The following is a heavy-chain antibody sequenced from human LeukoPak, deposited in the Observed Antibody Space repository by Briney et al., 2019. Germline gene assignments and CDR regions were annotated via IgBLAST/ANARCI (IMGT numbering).Heavy chain of an antibody. CDR2: ISYDGSNK. CDR3: ARDSLGDPAYYFDC. Sequence: GGSLRLSCAASGFTFGSYAMHWVRQAPGKGLEWVAVISYDGSNKYYADSVKGRFTISRDNSKNTLYLQMNSLRAEDTAVYYCARDSLGDPAYYFDCWGQGTLVTVSS. J-gene: IGHJ4*02. D-gene: IGHD3-10*01. V-gene: IGHV3-30*04. CDR1: GFTFGSYA.